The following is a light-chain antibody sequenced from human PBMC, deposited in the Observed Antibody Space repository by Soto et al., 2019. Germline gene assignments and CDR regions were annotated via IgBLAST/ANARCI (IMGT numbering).Light chain of an antibody. CDR2: GAS. CDR1: QSVSSN. J-gene: IGKJ1*01. Sequence: ELVRTQSPATQSVSPGERATFYCRASQSVSSNLAWYQQKPGQAHRLIIYGASTRATGIPARFSGSGSGTEFTLTISSLRSEDSAIYYGQQYLEWPTMTFGQGTKVEIK. CDR3: QQYLEWPTMT. V-gene: IGKV3-15*01.